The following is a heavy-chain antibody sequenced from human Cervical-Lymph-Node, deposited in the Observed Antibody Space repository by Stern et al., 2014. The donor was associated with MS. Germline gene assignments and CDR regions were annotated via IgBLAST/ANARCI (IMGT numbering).Heavy chain of an antibody. J-gene: IGHJ4*02. CDR2: ISRSSAYI. Sequence: EVQLVESGGGLVKWGGSLRLSCAASGFSFSTDAMNWVRQAPGKGLEWVSSISRSSAYIYYADSVKGRFAISRDNAQNSLYLHMNSLRAEDTGVYYCARGSGMILGDWGQGTLVTVSS. D-gene: IGHD3-10*01. CDR3: ARGSGMILGD. CDR1: GFSFSTDA. V-gene: IGHV3-21*01.